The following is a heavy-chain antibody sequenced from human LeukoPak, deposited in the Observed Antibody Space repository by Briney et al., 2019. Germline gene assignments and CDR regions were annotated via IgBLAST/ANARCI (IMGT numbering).Heavy chain of an antibody. D-gene: IGHD1-1*01. J-gene: IGHJ4*02. CDR3: ARDQGTGYYFDC. Sequence: GGSLRLSCAASGFTLSNYNMNWVRQAPGKGLEWISYISSGSSTIYYADSVKDRFTISRDSAKNSLYLQMNSLTDEDTAVYYCARDQGTGYYFDCWGQGTLVTVSS. V-gene: IGHV3-48*02. CDR2: ISSGSSTI. CDR1: GFTLSNYN.